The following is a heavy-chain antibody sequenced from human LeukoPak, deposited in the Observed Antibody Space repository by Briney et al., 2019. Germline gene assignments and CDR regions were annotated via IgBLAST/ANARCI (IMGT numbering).Heavy chain of an antibody. CDR3: AREGDCSGGSCYYYYYMDV. CDR1: GGSFSGYY. J-gene: IGHJ6*03. Sequence: PSETLSLTCAVYGGSFSGYYWSWIRQPPGKGLEWIGSIYYSGSTYYNPSLKSRVTISVDTSKNQFSLKLSSVTAADTAVYYCAREGDCSGGSCYYYYYMDVWGKGTTVTVSS. D-gene: IGHD2-15*01. V-gene: IGHV4-34*01. CDR2: IYYSGST.